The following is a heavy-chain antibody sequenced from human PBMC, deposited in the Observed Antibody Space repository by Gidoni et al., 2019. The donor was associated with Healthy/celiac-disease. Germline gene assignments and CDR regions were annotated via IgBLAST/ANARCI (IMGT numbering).Heavy chain of an antibody. D-gene: IGHD3-10*01. J-gene: IGHJ4*02. CDR1: GFTFDDYT. Sequence: EVQLVESGGVVVQPGGSLRLSCAASGFTFDDYTMHWVRQAPGKGLEWVSLISWDGGSTYYADSVKGRFTISRDNSKNSLYLQMNSLRTEDTALYYCANGGYFDYWGQGTLVTVSS. V-gene: IGHV3-43*01. CDR2: ISWDGGST. CDR3: ANGGYFDY.